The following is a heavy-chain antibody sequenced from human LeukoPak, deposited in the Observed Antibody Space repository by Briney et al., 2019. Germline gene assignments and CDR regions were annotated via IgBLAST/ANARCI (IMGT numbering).Heavy chain of an antibody. V-gene: IGHV4-59*01. CDR1: GFTFSSYG. CDR2: IYYSGST. J-gene: IGHJ5*02. Sequence: PGGSLRLSCAASGFTFSSYGMSWIRQPPGKGLEWIGYIYYSGSTNYNPSLKSRVTISVDTSKNQFSLKLSSVTAADTAVYYCARALQLYSSSSCWFDPWGQGTLVTVSS. D-gene: IGHD6-6*01. CDR3: ARALQLYSSSSCWFDP.